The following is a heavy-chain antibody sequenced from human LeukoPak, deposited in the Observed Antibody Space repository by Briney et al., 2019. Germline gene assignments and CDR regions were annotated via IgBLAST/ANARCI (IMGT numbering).Heavy chain of an antibody. J-gene: IGHJ2*01. CDR3: ARDLSRTNWASDWYFDL. CDR2: IYYSGTT. D-gene: IGHD7-27*01. V-gene: IGHV4-59*01. CDR1: GGSISSYY. Sequence: SETLSLTCTVSGGSISSYYWSWVRQPPGKGLEWIGYIYYSGTTNYNPSLRSRVTISLDTSKNQFFLKLSSVTAADTAVYYCARDLSRTNWASDWYFDLWGRGTLDTVSS.